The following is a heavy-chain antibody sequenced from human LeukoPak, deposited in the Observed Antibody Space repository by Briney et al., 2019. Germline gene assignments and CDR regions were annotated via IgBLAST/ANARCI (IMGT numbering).Heavy chain of an antibody. CDR3: ARHTIKSGLGGVPDYFDS. V-gene: IGHV4-39*07. J-gene: IGHJ4*02. CDR2: IHYSGTT. Sequence: SETLSLTCTVSGGSLDSGDYYWAWVRQPPGKGLECVTSIHYSGTTYSDRSLKRRVTLSVDTSKNQFSLSLRSVTAADTAMYYCARHTIKSGLGGVPDYFDSWGQGTLVTVSS. D-gene: IGHD2-8*02. CDR1: GGSLDSGDYY.